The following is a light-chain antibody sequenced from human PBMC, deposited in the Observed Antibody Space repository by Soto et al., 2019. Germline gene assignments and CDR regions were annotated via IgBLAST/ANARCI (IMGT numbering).Light chain of an antibody. CDR2: DAS. CDR3: QQRSNWPYT. J-gene: IGKJ2*01. CDR1: QSVTTY. V-gene: IGKV3-11*01. Sequence: EIVLTQSPATLSVVPGERATLSCRASQSVTTYLAWYQQKPGQAPRLLIYDASDRATGIPDRFSGSGSGTDFTLTINSLEPEDFAVYYCQQRSNWPYTFGQGTRLDIK.